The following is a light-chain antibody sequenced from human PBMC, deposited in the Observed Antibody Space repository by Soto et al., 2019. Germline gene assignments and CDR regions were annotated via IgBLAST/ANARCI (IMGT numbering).Light chain of an antibody. J-gene: IGKJ1*01. V-gene: IGKV3-15*01. CDR3: QQYNNWPRT. CDR1: QSISSN. CDR2: GAS. Sequence: EIVMTQSPVTLSVSPGESATLSCRAGQSISSNLAWYQQKPGQAPRLLIYGASTRATDIPARFSGSGSGTEFTLTISSLQSEVFAVYYCQQYNNWPRTFGQGTKVEIK.